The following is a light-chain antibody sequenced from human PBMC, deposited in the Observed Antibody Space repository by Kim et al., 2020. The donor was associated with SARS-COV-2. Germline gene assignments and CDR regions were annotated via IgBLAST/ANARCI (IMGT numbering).Light chain of an antibody. Sequence: QSALTQPASVSGSPGQSISISSTGTSSNIGSYNYVSWHQQHPGKAPKLMIYDDNKRPSGISSRFSGSKSGSTASQTISGLQAEDEADYYCSSFTTRSTVVFGGGTQLAVL. CDR1: SSNIGSYNY. CDR2: DDN. CDR3: SSFTTRSTVV. J-gene: IGLJ3*02. V-gene: IGLV2-14*03.